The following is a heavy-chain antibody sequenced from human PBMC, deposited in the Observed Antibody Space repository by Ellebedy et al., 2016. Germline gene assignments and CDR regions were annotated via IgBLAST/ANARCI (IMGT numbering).Heavy chain of an antibody. CDR2: ISGSGGST. J-gene: IGHJ5*02. D-gene: IGHD5-24*01. Sequence: GESLKISXAASGFTFSSYAMSWVRQAPGKGLEWVSAISGSGGSTYYADSVKGRFTISRDNSKNTLYLQMNSLRAEDTAVYYCARDQEIGGYNWFDPWGQGTLVTVSS. CDR3: ARDQEIGGYNWFDP. CDR1: GFTFSSYA. V-gene: IGHV3-23*01.